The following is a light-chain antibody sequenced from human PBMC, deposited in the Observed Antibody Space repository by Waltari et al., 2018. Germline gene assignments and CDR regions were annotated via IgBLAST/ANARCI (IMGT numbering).Light chain of an antibody. V-gene: IGKV4-1*01. Sequence: DIVMTKSPDSLTVSLGERATINCKSSQSVLFSSDNKNYLAWYQQKPGQPPKLLIYWASTRESGVPDRFSGSGSGTDFTLTISSLQAEDVAVYFCQQYYIAQYTFGQGTKLEIK. CDR2: WAS. J-gene: IGKJ2*01. CDR3: QQYYIAQYT. CDR1: QSVLFSSDNKNY.